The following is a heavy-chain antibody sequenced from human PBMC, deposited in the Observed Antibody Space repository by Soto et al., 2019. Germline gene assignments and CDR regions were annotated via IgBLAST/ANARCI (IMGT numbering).Heavy chain of an antibody. V-gene: IGHV4-4*02. CDR3: ARGYDRRGSPARDFDF. CDR2: ISHSGST. J-gene: IGHJ4*02. CDR1: GASISSSDW. Sequence: QVQLQESGPGLVKPSGTLSLTCAVSGASISSSDWWSWIRQPPGKGLEWIGEISHSGSTNYNPSLRGRVTISLDKSKNQFSLRQTSVTAADTAVYYCARGYDRRGSPARDFDFWGQGTLVTVSS. D-gene: IGHD3-22*01.